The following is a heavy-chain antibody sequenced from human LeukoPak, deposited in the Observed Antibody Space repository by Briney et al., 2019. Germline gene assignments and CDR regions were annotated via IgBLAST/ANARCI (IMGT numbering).Heavy chain of an antibody. CDR3: ARVGYCGGDCYSGAFDI. CDR1: GFTFSSYW. Sequence: GGSLRLSCAASGFTFSSYWMSWVRQAPGKGLEWVANIKQDGSEKYYVDSVKGRFTISRDNAKNSLYLQMNSLRAEDTGVYYCARVGYCGGDCYSGAFDIWGQGTMVTVSS. J-gene: IGHJ3*02. D-gene: IGHD2-21*02. V-gene: IGHV3-7*01. CDR2: IKQDGSEK.